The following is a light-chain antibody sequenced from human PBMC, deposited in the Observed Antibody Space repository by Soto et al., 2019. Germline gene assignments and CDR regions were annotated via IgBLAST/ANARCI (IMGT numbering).Light chain of an antibody. V-gene: IGKV3-20*01. Sequence: ESATVSCRASQSVGGSSLAWYQQRPGQAPRLLIYGASSRATGIPDRFSGSGSGTEFTLTISSLQPDDFATYYCQHYNSYSEAFGQGTKVDI. J-gene: IGKJ1*01. CDR1: QSVGGSS. CDR2: GAS. CDR3: QHYNSYSEA.